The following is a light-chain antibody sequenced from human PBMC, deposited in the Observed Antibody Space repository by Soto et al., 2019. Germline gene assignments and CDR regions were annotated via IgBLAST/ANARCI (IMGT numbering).Light chain of an antibody. V-gene: IGKV3-11*01. CDR3: QQSSNWPWT. CDR1: QSVSSY. CDR2: DAF. Sequence: EIVLTQSPATLSLSPGERATLSCRASQSVSSYLAWYQQKPGQAPRLLIYDAFNRATGIPARFSGSGSGTDFTLTISSLEPEDFAVYFCQQSSNWPWTFGGGTKVEIK. J-gene: IGKJ4*01.